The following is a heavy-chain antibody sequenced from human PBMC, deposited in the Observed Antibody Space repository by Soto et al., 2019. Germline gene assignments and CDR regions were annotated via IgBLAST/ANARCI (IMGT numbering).Heavy chain of an antibody. V-gene: IGHV1-18*01. D-gene: IGHD2-15*01. Sequence: APVEVSCKTSCYTLSRYGISWGRQAPGQGLEWMGWISTNSDDTKYAQEFQGRVTVTTDTSTSTAYMGLRSLRYDDTAVYYCAREYCGGGRCYGVDHWGQGILVTVSS. CDR3: AREYCGGGRCYGVDH. CDR1: CYTLSRYG. J-gene: IGHJ4*02. CDR2: ISTNSDDT.